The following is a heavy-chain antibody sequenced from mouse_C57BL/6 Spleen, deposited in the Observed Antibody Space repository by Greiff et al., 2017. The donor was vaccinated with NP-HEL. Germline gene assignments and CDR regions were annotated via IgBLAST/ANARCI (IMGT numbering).Heavy chain of an antibody. CDR1: GYSITSGYY. D-gene: IGHD1-1*01. J-gene: IGHJ4*01. CDR3: AREGDYYGSSYGDYAMDY. V-gene: IGHV3-6*01. CDR2: ISYDGSN. Sequence: QLKESGPGLVKPSQSLSLTCSVTGYSITSGYYWNWIRQFPGNKLEWMGYISYDGSNNYNPSLKNRISITRDTSKNQFFLKLNSVTTEDTATYYCAREGDYYGSSYGDYAMDYWGQGTSVTVSS.